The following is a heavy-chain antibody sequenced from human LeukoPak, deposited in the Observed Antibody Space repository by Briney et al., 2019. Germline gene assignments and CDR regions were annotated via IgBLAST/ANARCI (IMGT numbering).Heavy chain of an antibody. CDR3: AKMMAGVAGIPNC. CDR2: ISESGTNT. V-gene: IGHV3-23*01. D-gene: IGHD6-19*01. Sequence: TGGSLGLSCAASGFTFSSYAMSWVLRAPGKGLEWVSAISESGTNTYYTDSVRGRFTISRDNSKNTLYLHMNSLRADDTAVYYCAKMMAGVAGIPNCWGQGTLVTVFS. J-gene: IGHJ4*02. CDR1: GFTFSSYA.